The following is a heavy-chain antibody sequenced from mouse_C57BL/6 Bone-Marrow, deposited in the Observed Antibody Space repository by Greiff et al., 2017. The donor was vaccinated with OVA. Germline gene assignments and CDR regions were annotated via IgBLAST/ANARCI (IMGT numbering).Heavy chain of an antibody. Sequence: EVKLVESGTVLARPGASVKMSCKTSGYTFTSYWMHWVKQRPGQGLEWIGATYPGNSDTSYNQKFKGKAKLTAVTSASTAYMELSSLTNEDSAVYYCTRGTVVATDWYFDVWGTGTTVTVSS. CDR1: GYTFTSYW. V-gene: IGHV1-5*01. CDR2: TYPGNSDT. CDR3: TRGTVVATDWYFDV. D-gene: IGHD1-1*01. J-gene: IGHJ1*03.